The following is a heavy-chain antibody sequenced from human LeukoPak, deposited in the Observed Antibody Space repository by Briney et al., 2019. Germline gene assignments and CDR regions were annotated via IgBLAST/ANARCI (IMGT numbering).Heavy chain of an antibody. CDR1: GGSISSYY. V-gene: IGHV4-39*07. D-gene: IGHD5-18*01. CDR3: ARDGLWIQNAFDI. J-gene: IGHJ3*02. CDR2: MHYSGST. Sequence: SETLSLTCTVSGGSISSYYWGWIRQPPGKGLEWIGSMHYSGSTYYNPFLKSRVTISVDTSKNQFSLKLSSVTAADTAVYYCARDGLWIQNAFDIWGQGTMVTVSS.